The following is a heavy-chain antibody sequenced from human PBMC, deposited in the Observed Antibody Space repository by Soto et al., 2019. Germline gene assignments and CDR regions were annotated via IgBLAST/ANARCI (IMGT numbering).Heavy chain of an antibody. D-gene: IGHD3-22*01. CDR3: ARVYYDSSGYYSFDY. J-gene: IGHJ4*02. Sequence: GASVKVSCKASGYTFTSYAMHWVRQAPGQRLEWMGWINAGNGNTKYSQKFQGRVTITRDTSASTAYMELSSLRSEDTAVYYCARVYYDSSGYYSFDYWGQGTLVTVSS. CDR1: GYTFTSYA. CDR2: INAGNGNT. V-gene: IGHV1-3*01.